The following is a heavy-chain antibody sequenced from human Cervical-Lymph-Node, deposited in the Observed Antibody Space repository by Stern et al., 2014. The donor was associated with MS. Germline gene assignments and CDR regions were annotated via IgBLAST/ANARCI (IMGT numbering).Heavy chain of an antibody. Sequence: VQLVQSGGGVIQPGGSLRLSCTASGFTVSRDYMTGVRQAPGQGLAWVSLITNVGSTFYTDSVKGRFTISRDDSKNTVYLHMTSLRAEDTAMYYCARDTSSPERSDWWGQGTLVTVSS. V-gene: IGHV3-53*01. D-gene: IGHD1-1*01. CDR3: ARDTSSPERSDW. CDR1: GFTVSRDY. CDR2: ITNVGST. J-gene: IGHJ4*02.